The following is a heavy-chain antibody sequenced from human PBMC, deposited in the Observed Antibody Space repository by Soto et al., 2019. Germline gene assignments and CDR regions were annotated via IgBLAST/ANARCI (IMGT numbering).Heavy chain of an antibody. CDR3: ARGVATMDFDY. CDR2: IYYSGST. CDR1: GGSISSYY. Sequence: SETLSLTCTVSGGSISSYYWSWIRQPPGKGLEWIGYIYYSGSTNYNPSLKSRVTISVDTSKNQFSLKLSSVTAADTAVYYCARGVATMDFDYWGQGTLVTVSS. V-gene: IGHV4-59*01. J-gene: IGHJ4*02. D-gene: IGHD5-12*01.